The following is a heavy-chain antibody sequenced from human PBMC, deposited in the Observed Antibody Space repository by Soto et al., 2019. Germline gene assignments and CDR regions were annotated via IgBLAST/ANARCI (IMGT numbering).Heavy chain of an antibody. V-gene: IGHV1-46*01. CDR3: AQGFLGTSTPPVWYQFGF. Sequence: ASVKVSCKASGYTLTTYYIHWVRQAPGQGLEWMGIVNPSAGTTSNAQKFQGRVTMTRDTSTSTVYMELSSLTSEDTAVYYCAQGFLGTSTPPVWYQFGFWGQGTLVTVSS. CDR1: GYTLTTYY. J-gene: IGHJ5*01. D-gene: IGHD1-1*01. CDR2: VNPSAGTT.